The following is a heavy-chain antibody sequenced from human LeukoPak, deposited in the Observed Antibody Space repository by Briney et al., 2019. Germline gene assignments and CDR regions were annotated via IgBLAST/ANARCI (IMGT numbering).Heavy chain of an antibody. CDR3: GKSIPVAGFVWDYDYYGMDV. CDR1: GGSISSYY. CDR2: ICCGRTT. J-gene: IGHJ6*02. D-gene: IGHD6-19*01. Sequence: KSSETLSLTCIVPGGSISSYYWSWIRQPPGKGLEWIGYICCGRTTKYNPSLKSRVTISVDTSKKQFSLKLNSVTAAATAVYYCGKSIPVAGFVWDYDYYGMDVWGQGTTVT. V-gene: IGHV4-59*08.